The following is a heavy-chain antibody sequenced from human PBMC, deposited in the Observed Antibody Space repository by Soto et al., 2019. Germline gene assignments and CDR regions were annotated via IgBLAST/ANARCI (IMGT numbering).Heavy chain of an antibody. V-gene: IGHV4-39*02. CDR2: ISYSGTT. Sequence: NPSETLSLTCTVSGGSIRSSTYYWGWIRQPPGKGLEWIGSISYSGTTYYNPSLKSRVTISVNTSKNQFSLNLSSVTAADTAVYFCARDSNINWFYNWGLGTLVTVSS. CDR1: GGSIRSSTYY. CDR3: ARDSNINWFYN. D-gene: IGHD4-4*01. J-gene: IGHJ5*02.